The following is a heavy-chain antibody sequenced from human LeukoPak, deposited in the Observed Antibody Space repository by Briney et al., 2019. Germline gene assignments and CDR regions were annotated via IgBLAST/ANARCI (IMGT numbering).Heavy chain of an antibody. J-gene: IGHJ4*02. Sequence: GGSLRLSCAASGFTFSSYWMSWVRQAPGKGLEWVANIKQDGSEKYYVDSVKGRFTISRDNAKNSLYLQMNSLRAEDTAVYYCARDLVGYSGYDPSPYWGQGTLVTVSS. CDR1: GFTFSSYW. D-gene: IGHD5-12*01. V-gene: IGHV3-7*01. CDR2: IKQDGSEK. CDR3: ARDLVGYSGYDPSPY.